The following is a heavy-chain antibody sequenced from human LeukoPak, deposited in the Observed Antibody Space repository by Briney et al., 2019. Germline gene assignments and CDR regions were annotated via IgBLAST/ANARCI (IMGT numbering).Heavy chain of an antibody. CDR1: GGSFSGYY. D-gene: IGHD1-14*01. J-gene: IGHJ4*02. CDR2: INHSGST. Sequence: SETLSLTCAVYGGSFSGYYWSWIRQPPGKGLEWIGEINHSGSTNYNPSLKSRVTISVDTSKNQFSLKLSFVTAADTAVYYCARRTYHGRRGPSDYWGQGTLVTVSS. CDR3: ARRTYHGRRGPSDY. V-gene: IGHV4-34*01.